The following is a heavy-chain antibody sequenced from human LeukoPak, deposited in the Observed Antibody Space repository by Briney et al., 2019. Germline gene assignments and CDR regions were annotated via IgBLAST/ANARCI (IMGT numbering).Heavy chain of an antibody. D-gene: IGHD6-13*01. J-gene: IGHJ4*02. CDR2: IRYDGSNK. CDR1: GFTFSSYG. V-gene: IGHV3-30*02. CDR3: ARGGGSSWYPRDY. Sequence: PGGSLRLSCAGSGFTFSSYGMHWVRQAPGKGLERVAFIRYDGSNKYYADSVKGRLTISRDNSKNSQYLQMNSLRAEDTSVYYCARGGGSSWYPRDYWGQGTLVTVSS.